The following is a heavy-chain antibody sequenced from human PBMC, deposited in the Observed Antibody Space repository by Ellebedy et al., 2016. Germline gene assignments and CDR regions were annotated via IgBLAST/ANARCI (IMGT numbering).Heavy chain of an antibody. CDR1: GFMFGSYA. V-gene: IGHV3-23*01. CDR3: ARGWLDS. CDR2: ISGGGGSI. Sequence: GESLKISCAASGFMFGSYAMSWVRQAPGKGLEWVSSISGGGGSIHYAGSVQGRFSISRDNSKNTLFLQINSLRAEDTALYYCARGWLDSWGQGTLVTVSS. J-gene: IGHJ5*01.